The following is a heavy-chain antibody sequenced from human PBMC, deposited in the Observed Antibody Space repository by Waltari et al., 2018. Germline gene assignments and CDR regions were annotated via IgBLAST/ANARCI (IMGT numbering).Heavy chain of an antibody. CDR2: ISHNGNTP. D-gene: IGHD6-19*01. Sequence: EVQLVESGGGLVQPGGSLRLSCAASGFTFSSYAMHWVRQAPGKGLEYVSAISHNGNTPYYANSVKGRFTISRDNSKNTLYLQMGSLRAEDMAVYYCARELGGWSFFDLWGRGSLVTVSS. CDR1: GFTFSSYA. CDR3: ARELGGWSFFDL. V-gene: IGHV3-64*01. J-gene: IGHJ2*01.